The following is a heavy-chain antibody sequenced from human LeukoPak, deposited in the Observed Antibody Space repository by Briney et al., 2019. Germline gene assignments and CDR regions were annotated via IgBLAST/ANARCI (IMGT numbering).Heavy chain of an antibody. CDR2: FYYSGST. D-gene: IGHD3-3*01. CDR1: GGSIGSSSYY. V-gene: IGHV4-39*01. J-gene: IGHJ4*02. Sequence: SETLSLTCTVSGGSIGSSSYYWGWIRLPPGKGLEWVGSFYYSGSTYFNPSLKSRLTISVDTPKNQFSLKLTSVTAADTAVYYCARLTIFGVVPDYWGQGTLVTVSS. CDR3: ARLTIFGVVPDY.